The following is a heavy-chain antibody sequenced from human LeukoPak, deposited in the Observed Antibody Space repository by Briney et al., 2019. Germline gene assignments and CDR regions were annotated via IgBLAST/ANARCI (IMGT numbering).Heavy chain of an antibody. Sequence: SETLSLTCSVSGYSFTSGHYWGWIRQPPGKGLEWIANIYHTGSAHYNPSLKSRVTISVDTSKNQFSLKLSSVTAADTAVYYCARYILRGFDYWGQGALVTVSS. CDR1: GYSFTSGHY. CDR2: IYHTGSA. V-gene: IGHV4-38-2*01. CDR3: ARYILRGFDY. J-gene: IGHJ4*02. D-gene: IGHD2-15*01.